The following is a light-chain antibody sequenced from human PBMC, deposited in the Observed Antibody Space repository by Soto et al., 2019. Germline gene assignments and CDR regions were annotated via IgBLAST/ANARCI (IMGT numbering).Light chain of an antibody. CDR1: QGITNH. CDR3: QQYDNYPLT. Sequence: DIQMTQSPSSLSASVGDRVTVTCRASQGITNHLAWYQHKPGTAPKLLIYAASTLEPGVPSRFSGSGSGTEFTLTISNLQPDDFATYYCQQYDNYPLTFGGGTKVDIK. CDR2: AAS. J-gene: IGKJ4*01. V-gene: IGKV1-27*01.